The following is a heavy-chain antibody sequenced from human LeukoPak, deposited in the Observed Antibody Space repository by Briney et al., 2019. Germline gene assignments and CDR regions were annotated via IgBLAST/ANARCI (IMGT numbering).Heavy chain of an antibody. J-gene: IGHJ3*02. D-gene: IGHD6-19*01. V-gene: IGHV4-34*01. CDR3: ALAQWLVNDAFDI. CDR2: INHSGST. CDR1: GVSFSGYY. Sequence: SETLSLTCAVSGVSFSGYYWSCIRQPPGKGLEWIGEINHSGSTNYNPSLKSRVTISVDTSKNQFSLKLSSVTAADTAVYYCALAQWLVNDAFDIWGQGTMVTVSS.